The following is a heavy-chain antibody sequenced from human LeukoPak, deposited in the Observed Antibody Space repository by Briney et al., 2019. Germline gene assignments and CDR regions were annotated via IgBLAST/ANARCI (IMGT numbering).Heavy chain of an antibody. J-gene: IGHJ4*02. CDR1: GFTFSSYS. CDR2: ISSSSTI. Sequence: GGSLRLSCAASGFTFSSYSMNWVRQAPGKGLQWVSYISSSSTIYYADSVKGRFTISRDNAKNSLYLQMNSLRAEDTAVYYCARDTRLPTRLFDYWGQGTLVTVSS. D-gene: IGHD6-25*01. V-gene: IGHV3-48*04. CDR3: ARDTRLPTRLFDY.